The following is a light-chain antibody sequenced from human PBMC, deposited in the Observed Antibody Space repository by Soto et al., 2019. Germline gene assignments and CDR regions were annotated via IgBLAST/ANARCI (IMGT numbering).Light chain of an antibody. CDR1: SSDVGGYNL. CDR2: EDN. Sequence: SVLSQPASGSGSPGQSIPISCAGTSSDVGGYNLVSWYQQHPGKAPKLMIYEDNERRSGVSNRFSGSRSGNTASLTISGLRAEDEADYYCCSYAGGSTYAFGTGTKVTVL. V-gene: IGLV2-23*01. CDR3: CSYAGGSTYA. J-gene: IGLJ1*01.